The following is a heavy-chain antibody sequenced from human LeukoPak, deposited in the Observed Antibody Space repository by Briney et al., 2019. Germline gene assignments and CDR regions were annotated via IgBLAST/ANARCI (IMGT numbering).Heavy chain of an antibody. D-gene: IGHD6-13*01. CDR1: GYSISNGYY. V-gene: IGHV4-38-2*02. Sequence: SETLSLTCTVSGYSISNGYYWGWIRQPPGKGLEWIGNIYHGGSTYYNPSLKSRVTISVDTSKNQFSLKLSSVTAGDTAVYYCARDGEVLSSSWFWFDPWGEGTLVTVSS. CDR3: ARDGEVLSSSWFWFDP. J-gene: IGHJ5*02. CDR2: IYHGGST.